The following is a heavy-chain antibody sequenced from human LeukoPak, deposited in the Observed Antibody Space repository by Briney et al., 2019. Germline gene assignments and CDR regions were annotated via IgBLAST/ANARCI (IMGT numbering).Heavy chain of an antibody. CDR2: ISGSGGST. J-gene: IGHJ6*03. V-gene: IGHV3-23*01. D-gene: IGHD6-13*01. Sequence: GGSLRLSCAASGFTFSSYAMSWVRQAPGKGLEWVSAISGSGGSTYYADSVKGRFTISRDNSKNTLYLQMNSLRAEDTAVYYCARDSSSSRDYYYYMDVWGEGTTVTVSS. CDR3: ARDSSSSRDYYYYMDV. CDR1: GFTFSSYA.